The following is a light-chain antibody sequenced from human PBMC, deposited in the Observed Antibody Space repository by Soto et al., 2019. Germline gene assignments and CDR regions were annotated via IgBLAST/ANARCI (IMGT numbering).Light chain of an antibody. CDR3: SSYSIITDFL. CDR2: EVI. CDR1: SSDVGGYDY. Sequence: QSALTQPASVSGSPGQSITISCPGTSSDVGGYDYVSLYQLHHGKAPKLMDFEVINCPSGVSYRFSGSMSGKIASLTISGQKAEDESDYFCSSYSIITDFLFGTGTKVTVL. V-gene: IGLV2-14*01. J-gene: IGLJ1*01.